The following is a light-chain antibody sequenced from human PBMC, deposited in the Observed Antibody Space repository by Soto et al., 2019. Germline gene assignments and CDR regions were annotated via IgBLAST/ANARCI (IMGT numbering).Light chain of an antibody. Sequence: DIVLTQSPATLSLSPGERATLACRASETVAGSYLAWYQQKPGQAPRLLIHGASTRATGIADRFSGSGSGTDFTLTISRLEPEDFAIYYCQLYGTSPKTFGQGTKVDIK. CDR1: ETVAGSY. CDR3: QLYGTSPKT. CDR2: GAS. V-gene: IGKV3-20*01. J-gene: IGKJ1*01.